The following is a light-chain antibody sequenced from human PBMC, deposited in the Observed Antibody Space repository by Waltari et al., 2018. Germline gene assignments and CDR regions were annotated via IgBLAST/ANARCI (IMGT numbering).Light chain of an antibody. CDR1: TGDVTSILY. Sequence: QAVVTQEPSLTVSPGGTVTPTCASSTGDVTSILYPSWFQQKPGQAPTTLIYDTDNKHSRTPARFSGSLIGGKAALTLSGAQPEDEADYYCLLSYYGARVFGGGTSLTVL. CDR2: DTD. CDR3: LLSYYGARV. J-gene: IGLJ3*02. V-gene: IGLV7-46*01.